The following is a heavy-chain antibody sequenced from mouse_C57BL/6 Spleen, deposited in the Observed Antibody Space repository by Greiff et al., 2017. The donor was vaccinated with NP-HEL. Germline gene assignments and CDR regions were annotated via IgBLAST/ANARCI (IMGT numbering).Heavy chain of an antibody. D-gene: IGHD2-3*01. CDR1: GYTFTSYW. CDR3: ARYELYFDV. CDR2: INPSNGGT. Sequence: QVQLQQPGTELVKPGASVKLSCKASGYTFTSYWMHWIGNINPSNGGTNYNEKFKSKATLTVDKSSSTAYMQLSSLTSEDSAVYYCARYELYFDVWGTGTTVTVSS. J-gene: IGHJ1*03. V-gene: IGHV1-53*01.